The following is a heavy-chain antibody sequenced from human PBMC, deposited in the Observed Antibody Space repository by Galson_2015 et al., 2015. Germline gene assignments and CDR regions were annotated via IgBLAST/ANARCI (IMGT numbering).Heavy chain of an antibody. CDR1: GDSISTYY. CDR3: ARSIAASWGNYFDY. D-gene: IGHD6-6*01. J-gene: IGHJ4*02. CDR2: ISYSGGT. V-gene: IGHV4-59*01. Sequence: ETLSLTCTVSGDSISTYYWSWIRQPPGKGLEWIGYISYSGGTNYNPSFKSRVTISVDTSKNQFSLKLNSVTAADTAVYYCARSIAASWGNYFDYWGQGTLVTVSS.